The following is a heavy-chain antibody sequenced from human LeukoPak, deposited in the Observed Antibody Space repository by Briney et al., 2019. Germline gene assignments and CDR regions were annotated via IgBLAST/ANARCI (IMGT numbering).Heavy chain of an antibody. V-gene: IGHV1-69*01. Sequence: GSSVKVSCKASGGTFSSYAISWVRQAPGQGLERMGGIIPIFGTANYAQKFQGRVTITADESTSTAYMELSSLRSEDTAVYYCARDPGYCSGGSCRPNDYWGQGTLVTVSS. D-gene: IGHD2-15*01. J-gene: IGHJ4*02. CDR3: ARDPGYCSGGSCRPNDY. CDR1: GGTFSSYA. CDR2: IIPIFGTA.